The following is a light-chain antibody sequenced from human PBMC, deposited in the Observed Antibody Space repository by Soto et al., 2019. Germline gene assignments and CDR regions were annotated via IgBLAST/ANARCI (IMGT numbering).Light chain of an antibody. V-gene: IGKV3-11*01. CDR2: DAS. CDR3: QQRSNWPPLT. CDR1: QSVSSY. Sequence: EVLLTQSPATLSLSPGERATLSCRASQSVSSYLAWYQQKPGQAPRLLIYDASSRATGIPARFSGSGSGTDFTLTISSLEPEDFAVYYCQQRSNWPPLTFGGGTKVDIK. J-gene: IGKJ4*01.